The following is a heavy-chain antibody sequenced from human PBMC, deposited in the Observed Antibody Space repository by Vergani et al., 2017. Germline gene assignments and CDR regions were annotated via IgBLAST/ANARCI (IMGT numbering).Heavy chain of an antibody. CDR2: IQFDGSNQ. J-gene: IGHJ4*02. CDR1: GFTLSNYD. Sequence: QVQLVESGGGVVQRGGSLRLSCATSGFTLSNYDMQWIRQGPGKGLEFVAFIQFDGSNQYYADSVKGRFTLSSDFSKNTLYLQMNNLRTDDTATYDCAKHFRGWGIDYWGQGTQVIVSS. D-gene: IGHD3-16*01. CDR3: AKHFRGWGIDY. V-gene: IGHV3-30*02.